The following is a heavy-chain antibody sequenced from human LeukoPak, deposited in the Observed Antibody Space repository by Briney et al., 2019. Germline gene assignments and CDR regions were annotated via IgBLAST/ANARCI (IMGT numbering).Heavy chain of an antibody. V-gene: IGHV1-18*01. D-gene: IGHD3-3*01. J-gene: IGHJ4*02. CDR3: ARAKLSGYSDY. CDR2: ITAYNDNT. Sequence: GASVKVSCKASGYTFTSYGISWVRQAPGQGLEWMGWITAYNDNTNYAQKLQGRVTMTTDTSTSTAYMELRSLRSDDAAVYYCARAKLSGYSDYWGQGTLVTVSS. CDR1: GYTFTSYG.